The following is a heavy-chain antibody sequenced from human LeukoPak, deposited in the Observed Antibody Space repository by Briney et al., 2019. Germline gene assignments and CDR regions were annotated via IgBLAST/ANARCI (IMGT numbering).Heavy chain of an antibody. D-gene: IGHD3-10*01. CDR2: INHSGST. CDR3: ARGLGSGSAYAMDV. V-gene: IGHV4-34*01. CDR1: GFTFSDYH. Sequence: PGGSLRLSCAASGFTFSDYHMSWIRQPPGKGLEWIGEINHSGSTNYNPSLKSRVTFSEDTSKNQFSLRVSSVTAADTAVYYCARGLGSGSAYAMDVWGQGTTVTVSS. J-gene: IGHJ6*02.